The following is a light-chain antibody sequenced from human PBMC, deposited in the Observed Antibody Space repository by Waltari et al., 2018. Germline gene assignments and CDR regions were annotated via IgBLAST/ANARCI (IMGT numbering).Light chain of an antibody. Sequence: QAVLTQPSSLSASPGASATLTCTLRSGINVGTSRIYWYQQKPGSPPQYLLNYKSNSDNERGSGVPSRFSGSKDASANAGILLISGLQSEDEADYYCMIWHNSAYVFGAGTKVTVL. V-gene: IGLV5-45*03. CDR1: SGINVGTSR. CDR2: YKSNSDN. CDR3: MIWHNSAYV. J-gene: IGLJ1*01.